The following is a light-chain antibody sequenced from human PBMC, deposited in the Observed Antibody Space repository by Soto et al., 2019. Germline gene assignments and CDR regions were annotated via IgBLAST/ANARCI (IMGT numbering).Light chain of an antibody. CDR2: AAS. V-gene: IGKV1-39*01. CDR3: QQTDSTPPN. J-gene: IGKJ5*01. CDR1: QSISSY. Sequence: IQLTQSPSSLSASVGDRVTITCRASQSISSYLNWYQQKPGKAPKLLTYAASSLQSGVPSRFSGSGSGTDFTLTISSLQPEDFATYYCQQTDSTPPNFGQGTRLEI.